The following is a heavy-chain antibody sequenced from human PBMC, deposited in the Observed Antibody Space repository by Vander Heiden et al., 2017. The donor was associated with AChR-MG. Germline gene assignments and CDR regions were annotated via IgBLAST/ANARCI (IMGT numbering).Heavy chain of an antibody. V-gene: IGHV4-38-2*02. J-gene: IGHJ4*02. CDR1: GYSISSGYY. CDR2: IYHSGST. Sequence: QVQLLESGPGLVKTSETLSVTCAVSGYSISSGYYWGWIRQPPGKGMEWIGSIYHSGSTYYNPSLKSRVTISVDTSKNQFSLKLSSVTAADTAVYYCARDERYGSSFDYWGQGTLVTVSS. CDR3: ARDERYGSSFDY. D-gene: IGHD6-6*01.